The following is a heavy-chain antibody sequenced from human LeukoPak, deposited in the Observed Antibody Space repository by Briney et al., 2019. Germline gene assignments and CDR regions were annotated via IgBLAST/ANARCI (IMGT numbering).Heavy chain of an antibody. J-gene: IGHJ5*02. Sequence: SVKVSCKASGYTFTGYYMHWVRQAPGQGLEWMGRIIPILGIANYAQKFQGRVTITADKSTSTAYMELSSLRSEDTAVYYCASLPSYDYSSTWGQGTLVTVSS. D-gene: IGHD4-4*01. CDR2: IIPILGIA. CDR1: GYTFTGYY. V-gene: IGHV1-69*02. CDR3: ASLPSYDYSST.